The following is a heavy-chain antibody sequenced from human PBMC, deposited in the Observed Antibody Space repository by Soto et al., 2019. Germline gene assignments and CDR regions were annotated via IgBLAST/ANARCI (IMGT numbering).Heavy chain of an antibody. V-gene: IGHV3-23*01. CDR3: AKALQGRQLEDFDY. CDR1: GFTFSSDA. D-gene: IGHD6-13*01. Sequence: GGSLRLSCAASGFTFSSDAMSWVRQAPGKVLEWVSAISGSGGSTYYADSVKGRFTISRDNSKNTLYLQMNSLRAEDTAVYYCAKALQGRQLEDFDYWGQGTLVTVS. CDR2: ISGSGGST. J-gene: IGHJ4*02.